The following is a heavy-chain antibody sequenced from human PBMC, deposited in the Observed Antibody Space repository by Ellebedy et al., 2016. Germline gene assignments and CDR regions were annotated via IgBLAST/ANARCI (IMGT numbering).Heavy chain of an antibody. CDR1: GFTFANHA. Sequence: GGSLRLSXAPSGFTFANHAMTWVRQAPGKGLEWVSFINAAGDSTYYAGSVRGRFTVSRANSDNTLYLEMHSLRVEDTAMYYCAKEGFGDFLLFDAWGQGTLVTVAS. D-gene: IGHD3-10*01. J-gene: IGHJ5*02. CDR2: INAAGDST. V-gene: IGHV3-23*01. CDR3: AKEGFGDFLLFDA.